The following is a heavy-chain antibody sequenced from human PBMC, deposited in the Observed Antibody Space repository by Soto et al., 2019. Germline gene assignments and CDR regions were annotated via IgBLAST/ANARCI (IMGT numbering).Heavy chain of an antibody. CDR2: ISYDGSNK. CDR3: ARVGYDILTGLPYGMDI. J-gene: IGHJ6*02. D-gene: IGHD3-9*01. CDR1: GFTFSSYA. V-gene: IGHV3-30-3*01. Sequence: GGSLRLSCAASGFTFSSYAMHWVRQAPGKGLEWVAVISYDGSNKYYADSVKGRFTISRDNSKNTLYLQMNSLRAEDTAVYYCARVGYDILTGLPYGMDIWGQGTTVTVSS.